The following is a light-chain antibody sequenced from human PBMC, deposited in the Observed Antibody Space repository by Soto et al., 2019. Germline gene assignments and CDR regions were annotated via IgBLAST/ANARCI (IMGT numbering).Light chain of an antibody. CDR2: GAS. V-gene: IGKV3-20*01. J-gene: IGKJ1*01. Sequence: SVFTPSPGTLSLSLGERATLSCRACQSVSSSYLAWYQQKPVQAPKLLIYGASSRATGIPDRFSGSGSGTDFTLTISRLEPEDFAVYYCQQYGSSPVAFGQGTKVDIK. CDR3: QQYGSSPVA. CDR1: QSVSSSY.